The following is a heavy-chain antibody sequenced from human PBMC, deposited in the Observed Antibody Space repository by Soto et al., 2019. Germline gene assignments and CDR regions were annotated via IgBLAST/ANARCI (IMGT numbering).Heavy chain of an antibody. Sequence: GGSLRLSCAASGFTFISYSMNWVRQAPGKGLEWVSSISSSSSYIYYADSVKGRFTISRDNAKNSLYLQMNSLRAEDTAVYYCAREFWTFGGVIGFYDYWGQGTLVTVSS. V-gene: IGHV3-21*01. CDR2: ISSSSSYI. CDR1: GFTFISYS. CDR3: AREFWTFGGVIGFYDY. J-gene: IGHJ4*02. D-gene: IGHD3-16*02.